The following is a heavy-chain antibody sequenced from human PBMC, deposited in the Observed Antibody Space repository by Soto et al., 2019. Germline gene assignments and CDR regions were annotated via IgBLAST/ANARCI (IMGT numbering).Heavy chain of an antibody. Sequence: ASVKVSCKASGYTFSDFDINWLRQASGQGPEWMGWVNAKSGDTSFPQRFQGKLNMTWDTSLSTAYMEVGSLTSDDTAIYYCARGNPFNYAGFDVWGQGTTVTVSS. CDR2: VNAKSGDT. D-gene: IGHD3-16*01. J-gene: IGHJ6*02. CDR1: GYTFSDFD. CDR3: ARGNPFNYAGFDV. V-gene: IGHV1-8*01.